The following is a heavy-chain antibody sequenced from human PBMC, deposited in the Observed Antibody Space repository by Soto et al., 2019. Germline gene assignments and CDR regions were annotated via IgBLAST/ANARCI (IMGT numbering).Heavy chain of an antibody. CDR1: GGSISSGDYY. CDR3: ARAVVYDYVWGSYRQKNYYFDY. J-gene: IGHJ4*02. V-gene: IGHV4-30-4*01. Sequence: KPSETLSLTCTVSGGSISSGDYYWSWIRQPPGKGLEWIGYIYYSGSTYYNPSLKSRVTISVDTSKNQFSLKLSSVTAADTAVYYCARAVVYDYVWGSYRQKNYYFDYWGQGTLVTVSS. D-gene: IGHD3-16*02. CDR2: IYYSGST.